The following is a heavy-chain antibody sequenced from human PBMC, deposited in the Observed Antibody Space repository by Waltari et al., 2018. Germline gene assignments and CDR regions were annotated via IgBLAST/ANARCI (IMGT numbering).Heavy chain of an antibody. J-gene: IGHJ2*01. CDR2: VDPEEVET. V-gene: IGHV1-24*01. D-gene: IGHD4-17*01. CDR3: ATGYGDNRYFDL. Sequence: QVQLVQSGAEVKKPGASVKVSCKVSGYTLTELSMHWVRQAPGKGLEWMGGVDPEEVETLYAQKFQGRVTMTEDTSTDTAYMELSSLRSADTAVYYCATGYGDNRYFDLWGRGTLVTVSS. CDR1: GYTLTELS.